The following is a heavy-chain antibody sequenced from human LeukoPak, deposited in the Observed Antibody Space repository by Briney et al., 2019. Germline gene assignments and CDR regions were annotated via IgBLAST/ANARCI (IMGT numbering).Heavy chain of an antibody. Sequence: ASVKVSCKASGYTFTSYGISWVRQAPGQGLEWMGWIGAYNGNTNYAQKLQGRVTMTTDTSTSTAYMELRSLRSDDTAVYYCARKRRDYGDYVDEYWGQGTLVTVSS. CDR3: ARKRRDYGDYVDEY. D-gene: IGHD4-17*01. CDR2: IGAYNGNT. CDR1: GYTFTSYG. V-gene: IGHV1-18*01. J-gene: IGHJ4*02.